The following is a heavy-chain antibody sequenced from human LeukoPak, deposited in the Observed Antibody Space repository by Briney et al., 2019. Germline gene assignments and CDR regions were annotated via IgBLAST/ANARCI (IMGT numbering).Heavy chain of an antibody. J-gene: IGHJ4*02. CDR3: ARYASNSGNYRSYYFDY. CDR1: DGSIINNNHY. D-gene: IGHD1-26*01. Sequence: SETLSLTCTVSDGSIINNNHYWGWTRQPPGKGLEWIGEIYHSGSTNHNPSLKSRVTISVDKSKNQFSLKLSSVTAADTAVYYCARYASNSGNYRSYYFDYWGQGTLVTVSS. CDR2: IYHSGST. V-gene: IGHV4-39*07.